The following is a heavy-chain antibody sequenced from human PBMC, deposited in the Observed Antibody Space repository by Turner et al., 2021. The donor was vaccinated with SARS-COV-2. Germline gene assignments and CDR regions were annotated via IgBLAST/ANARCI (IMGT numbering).Heavy chain of an antibody. CDR1: GGSISSGRSY. CDR3: ARDQGFLLEWEISYYYYMDV. CDR2: LYTSGST. V-gene: IGHV4-61*02. J-gene: IGHJ6*03. Sequence: QVQLQESGPGLVKPSQTLSLTCTVSGGSISSGRSYWSWIRQPARKGLEWIGRLYTSGSTNYTPSLKSRVTISVDTSKNQFSLKLSSVTAADTAVYYCARDQGFLLEWEISYYYYMDVWGKGTTVTVSS. D-gene: IGHD3-3*01.